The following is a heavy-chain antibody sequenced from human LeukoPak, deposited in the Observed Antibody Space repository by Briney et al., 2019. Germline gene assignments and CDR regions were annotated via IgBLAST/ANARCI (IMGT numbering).Heavy chain of an antibody. D-gene: IGHD6-13*01. J-gene: IGHJ5*02. Sequence: GGSLRLSCAVSGLTFSNYAMTWVRQAPGKGLEWVSVIYSGGSADYADSVKGRFTISRDNSKNTLYLQMNSLRVEDTAVYYCARTYSSSWYFFDPWGQGTLVTVSS. V-gene: IGHV3-23*03. CDR3: ARTYSSSWYFFDP. CDR1: GLTFSNYA. CDR2: IYSGGSA.